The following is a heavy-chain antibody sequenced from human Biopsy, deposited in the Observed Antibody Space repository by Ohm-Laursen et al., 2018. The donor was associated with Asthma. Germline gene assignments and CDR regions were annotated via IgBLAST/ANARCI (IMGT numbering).Heavy chain of an antibody. Sequence: SVKVSCKASGYTFRSYGVSWVRQAPVQGLEWMGWISPFTGDTHFGQKFQGRVTMTTDTSTDTAYMELRSLRSDDTAVYYCARHPYNFGGFDYWGQGSLVLVSS. CDR3: ARHPYNFGGFDY. CDR1: GYTFRSYG. D-gene: IGHD5-24*01. CDR2: ISPFTGDT. V-gene: IGHV1-18*04. J-gene: IGHJ4*02.